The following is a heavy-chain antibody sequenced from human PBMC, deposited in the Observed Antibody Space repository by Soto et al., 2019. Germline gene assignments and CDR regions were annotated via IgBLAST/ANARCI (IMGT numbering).Heavy chain of an antibody. Sequence: QVQLVQSGAEVKKPGSSVKVSCKASGGTFSSYTISWVRQAPGQGLEWMGRIIPILGIANYAQKFQGRVTITADKSTSTAYMELSSLRSEDTAVYHCARDGGTYYYGSGSKYYWFDPWGQGTLVTVSS. V-gene: IGHV1-69*08. D-gene: IGHD3-10*01. J-gene: IGHJ5*02. CDR2: IIPILGIA. CDR1: GGTFSSYT. CDR3: ARDGGTYYYGSGSKYYWFDP.